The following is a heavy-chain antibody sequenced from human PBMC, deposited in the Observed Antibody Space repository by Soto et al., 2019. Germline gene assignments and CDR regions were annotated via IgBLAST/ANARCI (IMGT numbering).Heavy chain of an antibody. V-gene: IGHV4-38-2*02. CDR2: VHYSGNT. D-gene: IGHD2-15*01. J-gene: IGHJ5*02. CDR1: GYSISSGYH. Sequence: SETLSLTCTVSGYSISSGYHWAWIRQPPGKGLEWLGSVHYSGNTYYNPSLKSRLTISVDKSKNHFSLNLSSVTAADTAVYYCARQDRVVAEGRWFDPWGQGTLVTVSS. CDR3: ARQDRVVAEGRWFDP.